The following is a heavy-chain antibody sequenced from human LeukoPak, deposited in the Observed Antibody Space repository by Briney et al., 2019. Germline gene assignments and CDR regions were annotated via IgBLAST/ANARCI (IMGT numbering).Heavy chain of an antibody. CDR3: ARHYADAAMGGGFEY. CDR1: GGSISSSSYY. J-gene: IGHJ4*02. Sequence: KPSETLSLTCTVSGGSISSSSYYWGWIRQPPGKGLEWIGNIYYSGSTYCNPSLKSRVTISVDTSKNQFSLKLSSVTAADTAVYYCARHYADAAMGGGFEYWGQGTLVTVAS. D-gene: IGHD5-18*01. V-gene: IGHV4-39*01. CDR2: IYYSGST.